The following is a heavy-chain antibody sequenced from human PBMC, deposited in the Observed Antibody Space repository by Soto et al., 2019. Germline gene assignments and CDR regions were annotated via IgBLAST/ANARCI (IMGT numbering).Heavy chain of an antibody. V-gene: IGHV4-30-2*01. CDR2: IYHSGST. J-gene: IGHJ4*02. CDR1: GGSISSGGYS. Sequence: PSETLSLTXAVSGGSISSGGYSWSWIRQPPGKGLEWIGYIYHSGSTYYADSVKGRFTSSRDNSKNTLYLQMNSLRAEDTAVYYCAYSSTPFDYWGQGTLVTVSS. CDR3: AYSSTPFDY. D-gene: IGHD6-13*01.